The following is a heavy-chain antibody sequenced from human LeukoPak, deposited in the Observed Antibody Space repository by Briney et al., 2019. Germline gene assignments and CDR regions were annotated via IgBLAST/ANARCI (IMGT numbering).Heavy chain of an antibody. CDR1: GYTFTSYA. V-gene: IGHV7-4-1*02. CDR3: AREPYSSSSGYYYYMDV. J-gene: IGHJ6*03. D-gene: IGHD6-6*01. Sequence: ASVKVSCKASGYTFTSYAMNWVRQAPGQGLEWMGWINTNTGNPTYAQGFTGRFVFSLDTSVSTAYLQISSLKAEGTAVYYCAREPYSSSSGYYYYMDVWGKGTTVTVSS. CDR2: INTNTGNP.